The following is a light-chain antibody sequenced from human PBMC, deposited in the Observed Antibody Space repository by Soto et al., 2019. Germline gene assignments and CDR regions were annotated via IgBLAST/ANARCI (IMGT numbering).Light chain of an antibody. Sequence: IQLTQSPSSLSASVGDRVTITCRASQGISSYLAWYQQKPGKAPKLLIYAASTLQSGVPSRFSGSGSGTAYTLIISSRQPQDFATSYCRQLNNYPPFTFGPGTKVDIK. V-gene: IGKV1-9*01. CDR3: RQLNNYPPFT. CDR2: AAS. CDR1: QGISSY. J-gene: IGKJ3*01.